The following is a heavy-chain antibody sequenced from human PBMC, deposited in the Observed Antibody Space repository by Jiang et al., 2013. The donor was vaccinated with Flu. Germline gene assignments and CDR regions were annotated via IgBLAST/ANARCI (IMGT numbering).Heavy chain of an antibody. CDR3: ARHRAEYQLPIYYFDY. D-gene: IGHD2-2*01. CDR2: IYYSGST. V-gene: IGHV4-39*07. CDR1: GGSISSSSYY. J-gene: IGHJ4*02. Sequence: GSGLVKPSETLSLTCTVSGGSISSSSYYWGWIRQPPGKGLEWIGSIYYSGSTYYNPSLKSRVTISVDTSKNQFSLKLSSVTAADTAVYYCARHRAEYQLPIYYFDYWGQGTLVTVSS.